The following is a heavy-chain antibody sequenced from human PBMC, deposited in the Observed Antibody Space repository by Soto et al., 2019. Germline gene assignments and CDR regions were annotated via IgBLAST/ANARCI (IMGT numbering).Heavy chain of an antibody. V-gene: IGHV3-30-3*01. CDR1: GSTFSSYD. J-gene: IGHJ3*02. Sequence: QVQLVESGGDVVQPGRSLRLSCAASGSTFSSYDIHWVRQAPGKGLEWVAHISPNGNNAFYADSVKGRFTIPRDNARNTVFLQVNSLRPEDTAVFHCVRGPNHGAFDIWGQGTLVTVSS. CDR2: ISPNGNNA. CDR3: VRGPNHGAFDI.